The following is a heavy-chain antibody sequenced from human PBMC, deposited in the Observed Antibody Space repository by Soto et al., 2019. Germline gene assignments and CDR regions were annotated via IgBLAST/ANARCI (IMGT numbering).Heavy chain of an antibody. J-gene: IGHJ5*01. Sequence: PXETLSLPFTVSGGSISSSRYYWGWIRRSPGKGLEWIGNIYSSGSTYCNTSLKSRVTISADTSKNQFSLTLRFVTAADTAVYYRARVRIDHEWFDSWGQGTLVTVSS. CDR3: ARVRIDHEWFDS. CDR2: IYSSGST. V-gene: IGHV4-39*01. CDR1: GGSISSSRYY.